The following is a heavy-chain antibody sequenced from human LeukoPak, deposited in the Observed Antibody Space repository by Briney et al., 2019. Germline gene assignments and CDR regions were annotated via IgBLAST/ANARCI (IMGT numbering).Heavy chain of an antibody. CDR1: GYTFTGYY. V-gene: IGHV1-2*02. Sequence: ASVKVSCKASGYTFTGYYMHWVRQAPGQGLEWMGWINPNSGGTSYAQKFQGRVTMTRDTSISTAYMELSRLRSDDTAVYYCARDFNYYGSGSFPDYWGQGTLVTVSS. CDR2: INPNSGGT. J-gene: IGHJ4*02. D-gene: IGHD3-10*01. CDR3: ARDFNYYGSGSFPDY.